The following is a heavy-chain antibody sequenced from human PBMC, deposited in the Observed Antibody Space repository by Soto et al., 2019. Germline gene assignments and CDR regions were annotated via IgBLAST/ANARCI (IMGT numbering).Heavy chain of an antibody. CDR1: GFAFSSSW. V-gene: IGHV3-7*05. J-gene: IGHJ4*02. CDR3: ARDRGWKTFDY. D-gene: IGHD6-19*01. Sequence: PGGSLRLSCVASGFAFSSSWMSWVRQAPGKGLEWVAHINQDGSGEYYVDSVKGRFTISRDNAKNSLFLQMNSLRAEDMAVYYCARDRGWKTFDYWGQGTLVTVSS. CDR2: INQDGSGE.